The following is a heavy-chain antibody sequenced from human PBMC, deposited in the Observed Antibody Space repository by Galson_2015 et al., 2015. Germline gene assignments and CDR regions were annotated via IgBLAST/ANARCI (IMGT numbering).Heavy chain of an antibody. CDR3: AKDLLTPDH. Sequence: SLRLSCAVSGFTFSSHAMSWVRQATGKGLEWVSAVSATGGSTYYADSVKGRFTISRDNSKNTVYLQMNSLRGEDTAVYYCAKDLLTPDHWCQGTLVTVSS. CDR2: VSATGGST. V-gene: IGHV3-23*01. D-gene: IGHD1-14*01. J-gene: IGHJ5*02. CDR1: GFTFSSHA.